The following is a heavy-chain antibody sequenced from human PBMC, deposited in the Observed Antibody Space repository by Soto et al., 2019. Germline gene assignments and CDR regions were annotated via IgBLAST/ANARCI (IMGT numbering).Heavy chain of an antibody. J-gene: IGHJ4*02. Sequence: GESLKISCKTSGYSFTNYWIAWVRQMPGKGLEWMGIIYPSDSETRYSPSFQGQVTISADKSISTTYLHWSSLKASDTAMYYCARQQLVPDFWGQGTLVTVLL. CDR2: IYPSDSET. CDR1: GYSFTNYW. V-gene: IGHV5-51*01. CDR3: ARQQLVPDF. D-gene: IGHD6-13*01.